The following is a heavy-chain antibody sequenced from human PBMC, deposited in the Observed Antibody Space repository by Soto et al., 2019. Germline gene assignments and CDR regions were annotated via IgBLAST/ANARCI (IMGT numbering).Heavy chain of an antibody. CDR3: ARGDATKIVVTPYYAMDV. CDR2: IIPVFGTP. CDR1: GGSLSNYG. J-gene: IGHJ6*02. Sequence: QVQLVQSGAEVKKPGSSVKVSCKASGGSLSNYGISWVRQAPGQGLEWMGAIIPVFGTPNYAQKFQDRVKITADESTTTVYMEVRSLTSEDTAVYYCARGDATKIVVTPYYAMDVWGQGTTVTVSS. D-gene: IGHD3-22*01. V-gene: IGHV1-69*12.